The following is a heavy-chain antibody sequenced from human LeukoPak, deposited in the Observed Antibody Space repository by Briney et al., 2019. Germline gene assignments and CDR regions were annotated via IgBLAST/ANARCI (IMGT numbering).Heavy chain of an antibody. Sequence: SETLFLTCTVSGGSIRGSNYYWGWIRQPPGKGLEWIGSMYYSGNTHYNPSLKSQVTISVDTSKNQFSLKLSSVTASDTAVYYCATLTPGISVAGPGHNWLDPWGQGTLVTVSS. J-gene: IGHJ5*02. D-gene: IGHD6-19*01. CDR1: GGSIRGSNYY. CDR3: ATLTPGISVAGPGHNWLDP. V-gene: IGHV4-39*01. CDR2: MYYSGNT.